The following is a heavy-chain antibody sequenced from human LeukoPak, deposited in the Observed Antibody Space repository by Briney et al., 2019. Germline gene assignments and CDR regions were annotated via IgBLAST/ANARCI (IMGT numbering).Heavy chain of an antibody. Sequence: PSETLSLTCAVSGVSVGSGGHFWSWIRQPPGKGLEWIGYIYSTGSTNSNPSLKSRITLSVNTSKNQFPLKLSPVIAADTVVYFRARTKYQSGRYRYFFDSWGQGTLVTVSS. J-gene: IGHJ4*02. CDR2: IYSTGST. V-gene: IGHV4-61*08. CDR3: ARTKYQSGRYRYFFDS. D-gene: IGHD5-18*01. CDR1: GVSVGSGGHF.